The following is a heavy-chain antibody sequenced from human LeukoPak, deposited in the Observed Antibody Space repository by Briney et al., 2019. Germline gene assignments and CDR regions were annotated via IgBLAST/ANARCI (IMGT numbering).Heavy chain of an antibody. J-gene: IGHJ4*02. CDR3: AKMQGYFDY. V-gene: IGHV3-23*01. Sequence: PGGSLRLSCAASGFTFTSYAMSWVRQAPGKGLEWVSAITGSGGTTYYADFVKGRFTNSRDNSKNTLYLQMNGLRVEDTAVYYCAKMQGYFDYWGQGTLVTVSS. CDR2: ITGSGGTT. CDR1: GFTFTSYA.